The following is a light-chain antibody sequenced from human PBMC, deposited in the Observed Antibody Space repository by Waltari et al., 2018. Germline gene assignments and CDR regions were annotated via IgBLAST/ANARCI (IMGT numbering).Light chain of an antibody. CDR2: RND. CDR1: NSNIARNF. J-gene: IGLJ2*01. Sequence: QSLLTQPPSVSGTSGQTITIPCSGSNSNIARNFVYWYQQLPGAPPRLLIYRNDQRHSGIPDRFSGSKSGTSASLAISGLRSDDEGDYFCSTWNNDLGGFVLFGEGTRLTVL. V-gene: IGLV1-47*01. CDR3: STWNNDLGGFVL.